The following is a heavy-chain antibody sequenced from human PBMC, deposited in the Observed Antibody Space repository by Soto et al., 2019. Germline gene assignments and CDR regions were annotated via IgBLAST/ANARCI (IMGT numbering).Heavy chain of an antibody. Sequence: GGSLRLSYAASGFTFRTYWLSWVRQVPGKGLEWVANINLDGSEKNYVDSVKGRFTTSRDNARNSLYLQMSSLRAEDTALYYCARDGSTSWYSYDYHGMDVWGQGTTVXVSS. CDR1: GFTFRTYW. V-gene: IGHV3-7*05. J-gene: IGHJ6*02. CDR3: ARDGSTSWYSYDYHGMDV. D-gene: IGHD5-18*01. CDR2: INLDGSEK.